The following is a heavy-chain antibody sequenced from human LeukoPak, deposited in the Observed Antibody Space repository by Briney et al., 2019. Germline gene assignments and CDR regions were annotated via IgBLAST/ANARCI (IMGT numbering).Heavy chain of an antibody. V-gene: IGHV4-39*07. J-gene: IGHJ4*02. CDR1: GGSISSYY. CDR3: ARLLGLATISY. Sequence: ASEILSLTCTVSGGSISSYYWGWIRQPPGKGLEWIGSIYYSGSTYYNPSLKSRVTISVDTSKNQFSLKLSSVTAADTAVYYCARLLGLATISYWGQGTLVTVSS. D-gene: IGHD5-12*01. CDR2: IYYSGST.